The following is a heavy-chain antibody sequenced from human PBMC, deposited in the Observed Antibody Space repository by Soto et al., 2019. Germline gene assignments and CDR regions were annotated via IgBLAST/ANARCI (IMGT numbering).Heavy chain of an antibody. V-gene: IGHV3-23*01. CDR3: AKDRLPKRAAAGTVLFDY. CDR2: ISGSGGST. D-gene: IGHD6-13*01. J-gene: IGHJ4*02. Sequence: EVQLLESGGGLVQPGGSLRLSCAASGFTFSSYAMSWVRQAPGKGLEWVSAISGSGGSTYYADSVKGRFTISRDNSKNTLYLQMNSLRAEDTAVYYCAKDRLPKRAAAGTVLFDYWGQGTLVTVSS. CDR1: GFTFSSYA.